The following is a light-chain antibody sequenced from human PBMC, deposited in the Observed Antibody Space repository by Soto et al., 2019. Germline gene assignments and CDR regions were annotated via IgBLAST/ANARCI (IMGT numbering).Light chain of an antibody. Sequence: LHLTHSPSSLSASVGDRHPITPRASQGISSALAWYQQKPGKAPKLLIYDASSLESGVPSRFSGSGSGTDFTLTISSLQPEDFATYYCQQFNSYPITFGQGTRLEIK. CDR1: QGISSA. CDR2: DAS. J-gene: IGKJ5*01. CDR3: QQFNSYPIT. V-gene: IGKV1-13*02.